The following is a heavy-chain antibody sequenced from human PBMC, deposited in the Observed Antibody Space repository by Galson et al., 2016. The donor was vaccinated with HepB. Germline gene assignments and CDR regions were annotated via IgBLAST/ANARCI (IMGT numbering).Heavy chain of an antibody. CDR1: GGSIRGYY. V-gene: IGHV4-59*01. CDR2: VDYIGST. J-gene: IGHJ4*02. CDR3: ASVGPSHTGSWTYYFDY. Sequence: ETLSLTCSVSGGSIRGYYWGWIRQPPGKGLEWMGYVDYIGSTNYNPSLKNRVIMSIDTPKNRFSLSLRSVTAADTAVYFCASVGPSHTGSWTYYFDYWGQGSLSPYPQ. D-gene: IGHD6-13*01.